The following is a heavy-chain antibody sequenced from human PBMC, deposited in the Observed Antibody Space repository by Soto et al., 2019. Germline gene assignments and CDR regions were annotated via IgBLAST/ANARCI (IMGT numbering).Heavy chain of an antibody. D-gene: IGHD1-1*01. CDR2: RRFDGSNE. Sequence: QEQLVESGGGVVQPGTSLRLSCAVPGGIFHGYGMHWVRQAPGKGLEWVAIRRFDGSNEEYADSVKGRFTISRDNSKNTLYLQMNTQGAEDTAVYYCARDGIGATVFRGYLDYWGRGTVVTVSS. CDR3: ARDGIGATVFRGYLDY. J-gene: IGHJ4*02. V-gene: IGHV3-33*01. CDR1: GGIFHGYG.